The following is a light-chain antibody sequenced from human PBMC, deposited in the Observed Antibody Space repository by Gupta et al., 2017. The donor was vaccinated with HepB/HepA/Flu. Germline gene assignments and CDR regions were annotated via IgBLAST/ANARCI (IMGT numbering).Light chain of an antibody. Sequence: EIVLTQSPGTLSLYPGERATLSCRASQSLSNNYVGWYQQKPGQAPRLLIYGASSRATGIPDRFSGSGSGTDFTLTISRLEPEDFGVYHCQQYDTSPVTFGQGTRLEIK. CDR2: GAS. J-gene: IGKJ5*01. CDR3: QQYDTSPVT. CDR1: QSLSNNY. V-gene: IGKV3-20*01.